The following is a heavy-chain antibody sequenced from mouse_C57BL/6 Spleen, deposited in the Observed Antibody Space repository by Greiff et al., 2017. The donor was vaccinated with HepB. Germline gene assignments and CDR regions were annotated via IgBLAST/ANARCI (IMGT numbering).Heavy chain of an antibody. CDR3: ARSEGLRRWGDYFDY. D-gene: IGHD2-4*01. CDR2: IDPNSGGT. V-gene: IGHV1-72*01. Sequence: QVQLQQPGAELVKPGASVKLSCKASGYTFTSYWMHWVKQRPGRGLEWIGRIDPNSGGTKYNEKFKSKATLTVDKPSSTAYMHLSSLTSEDSAVYYCARSEGLRRWGDYFDYWGQGTTLTVSS. CDR1: GYTFTSYW. J-gene: IGHJ2*01.